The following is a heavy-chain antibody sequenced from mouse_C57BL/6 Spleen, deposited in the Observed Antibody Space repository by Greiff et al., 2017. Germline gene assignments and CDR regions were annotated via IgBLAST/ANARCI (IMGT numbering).Heavy chain of an antibody. CDR2: ISSGSSTI. D-gene: IGHD1-1*01. V-gene: IGHV5-17*01. Sequence: EVQRVESGGGLVKPGGSLKLSCAASGFTFSDYGMHWVRQAPEKGLEWVAYISSGSSTIYYADTVKGRFTISRDNAKNTLFLQMTSLRSEDTAMYYCARPDYYGSRREAWFAYWGQGTLVTVSA. J-gene: IGHJ3*01. CDR3: ARPDYYGSRREAWFAY. CDR1: GFTFSDYG.